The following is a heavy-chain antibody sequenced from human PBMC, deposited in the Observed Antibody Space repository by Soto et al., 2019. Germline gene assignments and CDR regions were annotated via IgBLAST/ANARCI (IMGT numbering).Heavy chain of an antibody. J-gene: IGHJ1*01. D-gene: IGHD5-12*01. V-gene: IGHV1-69*01. CDR3: AREGSGYNL. CDR1: GGSFSSFG. CDR2: IIPVFGRP. Sequence: QGQLVQSGAELKKPGSSVKVSCKASGGSFSSFGISWVRQAPGQGLEWMGGIIPVFGRPNYAQRFRGRLTITADESTNTVYLELIDLRSEDTAVYYCAREGSGYNLWGQGTQVTVSS.